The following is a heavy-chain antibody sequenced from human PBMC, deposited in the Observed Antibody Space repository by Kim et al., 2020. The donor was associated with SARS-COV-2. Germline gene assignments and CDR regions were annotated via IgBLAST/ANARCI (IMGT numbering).Heavy chain of an antibody. V-gene: IGHV6-1*01. CDR1: GDSVSSNSAA. D-gene: IGHD6-19*01. Sequence: SQTLSLTCAISGDSVSSNSAAWNWIRQSPSRGLEWLGRTYYRSKWYNDYAVSVKSRITINPDTSKNQFSLQLNSVTPEDTAVYYCARISFGWLAPHPYYYYGMDVWGQGTTVTVSS. CDR3: ARISFGWLAPHPYYYYGMDV. J-gene: IGHJ6*02. CDR2: TYYRSKWYN.